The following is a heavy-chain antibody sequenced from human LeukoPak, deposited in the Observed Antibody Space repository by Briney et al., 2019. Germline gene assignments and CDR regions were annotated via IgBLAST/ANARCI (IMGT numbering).Heavy chain of an antibody. CDR3: ARGGVYSSGSYYLYYFDY. CDR2: IGSSSSYI. D-gene: IGHD6-19*01. CDR1: GFTFSSYS. J-gene: IGHJ4*02. Sequence: GGSLRLSCAASGFTFSSYSMNWVRQAPGKGLEWVSSIGSSSSYIYYADSVKGRFTISRDNSKNTLYLQMNSLRAEDTAVYYCARGGVYSSGSYYLYYFDYWGQGTLVTVSS. V-gene: IGHV3-21*01.